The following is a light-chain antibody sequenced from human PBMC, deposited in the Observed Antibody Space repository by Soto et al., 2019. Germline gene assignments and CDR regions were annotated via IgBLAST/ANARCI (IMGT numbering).Light chain of an antibody. CDR2: AAS. V-gene: IGKV1-39*01. Sequence: DIQMTQSPSSLSASVGDRVTITCRESQSIGDNLNWYQLKPVTAPNLLIYAASNWQSGVPSRFSASGSGTDFTLTIRNLHPEDFVSDVCQQSFNTPPTFGGGTKVE. CDR3: QQSFNTPPT. CDR1: QSIGDN. J-gene: IGKJ4*01.